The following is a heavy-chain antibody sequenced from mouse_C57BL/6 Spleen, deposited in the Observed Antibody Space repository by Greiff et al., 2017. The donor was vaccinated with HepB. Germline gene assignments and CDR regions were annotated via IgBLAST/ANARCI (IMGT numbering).Heavy chain of an antibody. J-gene: IGHJ4*01. Sequence: EVQGVESGGGLVQPGGSLKLSCAASGFTFSDYGMAWVRQAPRKGPEWVAFISNLAYSIYYADTVTGRFTISRENAKNTLYLEMSSLRSEDTAMYYCARKGSNYEDAMDYWGQGTSVTVSS. D-gene: IGHD2-5*01. CDR3: ARKGSNYEDAMDY. V-gene: IGHV5-15*01. CDR2: ISNLAYSI. CDR1: GFTFSDYG.